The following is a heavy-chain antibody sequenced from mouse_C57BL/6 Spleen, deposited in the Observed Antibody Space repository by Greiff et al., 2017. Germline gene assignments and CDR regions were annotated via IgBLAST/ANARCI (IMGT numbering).Heavy chain of an antibody. J-gene: IGHJ4*01. V-gene: IGHV1-22*01. CDR2: INPNNGGT. Sequence: EVQLQQSGPELVKPGASVKMSCKASGYTFTDYNMHWVTQSHGKSLEWIGYINPNNGGTSYNQKFKGKATLTVNKSSSTAYMELRSLTSEDSAVYYCARNDYAYSYAMDYWGQGTSGTVSS. D-gene: IGHD2-4*01. CDR3: ARNDYAYSYAMDY. CDR1: GYTFTDYN.